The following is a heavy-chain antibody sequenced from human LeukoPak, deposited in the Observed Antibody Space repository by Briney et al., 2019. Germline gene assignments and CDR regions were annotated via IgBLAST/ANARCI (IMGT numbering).Heavy chain of an antibody. CDR2: ISYDGSNK. Sequence: GRSLRLSCAASGFTFSSYGMHWVRQAPGKGLEWVAVISYDGSNKYYADSVKGRFTISRDNAKNSLYLQMNSLRVEDTALYYCATAGGSYPYYFDSWGQGTLVTVSS. D-gene: IGHD1-26*01. J-gene: IGHJ4*02. CDR3: ATAGGSYPYYFDS. V-gene: IGHV3-30*03. CDR1: GFTFSSYG.